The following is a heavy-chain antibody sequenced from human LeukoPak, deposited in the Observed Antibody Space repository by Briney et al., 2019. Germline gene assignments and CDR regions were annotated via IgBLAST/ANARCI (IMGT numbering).Heavy chain of an antibody. Sequence: GGSLRLSCAASGFTFSSYAMSWVRQAPGKGLEWVSAISGSGGSTYYADSVKGRFTISRDNSKSTLYLQMNSLRAEDTAVYYCAKTYYDFWSPDAFDIWGQGTMVTVSS. CDR2: ISGSGGST. J-gene: IGHJ3*02. CDR3: AKTYYDFWSPDAFDI. CDR1: GFTFSSYA. V-gene: IGHV3-23*01. D-gene: IGHD3-3*01.